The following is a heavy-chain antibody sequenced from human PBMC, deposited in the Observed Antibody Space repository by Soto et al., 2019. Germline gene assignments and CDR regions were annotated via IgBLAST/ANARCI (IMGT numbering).Heavy chain of an antibody. CDR2: ISSYNGDT. J-gene: IGHJ6*02. D-gene: IGHD5-12*01. CDR1: GYTFTRSG. CDR3: PSAGVAPYYYYGMDV. Sequence: QVQLVQSGAEVKKPGASVKVSCKASGYTFTRSGISWVRQAPGQGPEWMGWISSYNGDTNYAQTFQGRVTMTTDTSTSTAYMELRSLRSDDTAVYYCPSAGVAPYYYYGMDVWGQGTPVTVSS. V-gene: IGHV1-18*01.